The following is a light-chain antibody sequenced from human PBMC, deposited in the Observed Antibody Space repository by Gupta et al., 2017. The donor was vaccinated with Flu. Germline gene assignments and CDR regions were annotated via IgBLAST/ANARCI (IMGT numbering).Light chain of an antibody. CDR3: QQYNNWPPIT. CDR1: QRVSRY. V-gene: IGKV3-15*01. Sequence: ELVMTQSPATRSVSPGERAPLPCRARQRVSRYLAWYQQKPGPAPRLLIYGASTRSTGIPARFRGSGSGIEFTLTISSLQSEDFAVYYCQQYNNWPPITFGHGTRLEIK. J-gene: IGKJ5*01. CDR2: GAS.